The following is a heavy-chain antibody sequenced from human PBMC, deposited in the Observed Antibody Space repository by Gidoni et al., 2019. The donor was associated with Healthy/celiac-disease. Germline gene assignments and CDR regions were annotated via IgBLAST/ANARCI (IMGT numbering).Heavy chain of an antibody. V-gene: IGHV3-53*01. Sequence: EVQLVESGGGLIQPGGSLRLSCAASGFTVSSNYMSWVRQAPGKGLEWVSVIYSGGSTYYADSVKGRFTISRDNSNNTLYLQMNSLRAEDTAVYYCARELLDDYSNYYYYYGMDVWGQGTTVTVSS. D-gene: IGHD4-4*01. J-gene: IGHJ6*02. CDR1: GFTVSSNY. CDR2: IYSGGST. CDR3: ARELLDDYSNYYYYYGMDV.